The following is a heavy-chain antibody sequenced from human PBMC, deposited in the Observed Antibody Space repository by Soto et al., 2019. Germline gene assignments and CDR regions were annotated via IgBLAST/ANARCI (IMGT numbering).Heavy chain of an antibody. CDR1: GASISISNW. CDR2: IYHSGST. V-gene: IGHV4-4*02. J-gene: IGHJ4*02. D-gene: IGHD3-10*01. Sequence: QVQLQELGPGLVKPSGTLSLTCAVSGASISISNWWSWVRQPPGKGLEWIGEIYHSGSTNYNPSLKSPVTISVDKSRNQFSPKLSSVTAADTAVYYCARRWGEGRVDYWGQGTLVTVSS. CDR3: ARRWGEGRVDY.